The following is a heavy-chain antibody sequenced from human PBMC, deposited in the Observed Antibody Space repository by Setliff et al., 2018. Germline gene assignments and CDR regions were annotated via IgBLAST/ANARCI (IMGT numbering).Heavy chain of an antibody. V-gene: IGHV1-2*06. CDR2: INPNSGGT. D-gene: IGHD2-21*01. CDR1: GYTFTDYY. Sequence: GASVKVSCKASGYTFTDYYIHWVREAPGQGLEWMGRINPNSGGTNYAQKFQGRVTMTRDTSISTAYMELNRLRSDDTAVYFCARHSNTWPVDFWGQGTLVTVSS. J-gene: IGHJ4*02. CDR3: ARHSNTWPVDF.